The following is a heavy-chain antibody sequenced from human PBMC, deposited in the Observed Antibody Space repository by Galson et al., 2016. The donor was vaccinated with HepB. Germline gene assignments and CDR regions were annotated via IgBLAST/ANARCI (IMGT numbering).Heavy chain of an antibody. CDR2: VSHSGDNI. Sequence: SLRLSCAGSGFMFRSYGMNWVRQAPGKGLEWVSSVSHSGDNIHYADSVKGRFTISRDNSQNILYLQISSLRADATAIYSCARDRIQWRVNGYYGMDVWGQGTPVTVSS. CDR3: ARDRIQWRVNGYYGMDV. CDR1: GFMFRSYG. V-gene: IGHV3-23*01. J-gene: IGHJ6*02. D-gene: IGHD6-19*01.